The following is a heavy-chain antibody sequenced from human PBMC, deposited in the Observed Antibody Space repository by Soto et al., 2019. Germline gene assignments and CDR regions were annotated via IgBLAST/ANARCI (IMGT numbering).Heavy chain of an antibody. V-gene: IGHV4-30-4*01. CDR2: IYYSGNT. Sequence: SETLSLTCSVSGGSISSGYYYWSWIRQPPGKGLGWIGNIYYSGNTYYNPALKSRLIISIYTSKNQFSLQVGSVTAADTAVYYCASSSLYGMDVLGQGTTVTVSS. CDR3: ASSSLYGMDV. J-gene: IGHJ6*02. CDR1: GGSISSGYYY.